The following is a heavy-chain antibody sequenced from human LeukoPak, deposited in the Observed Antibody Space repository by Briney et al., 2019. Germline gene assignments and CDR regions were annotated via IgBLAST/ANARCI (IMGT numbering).Heavy chain of an antibody. CDR2: INPSGGST. Sequence: ASVKVSCKASGYTFTSYYMHWVRQAPGQGLEWMGIINPSGGSTSYAQKFQGRVTMTRDTSTSTVYMELSSQRSEDTAVYYCARAIGGGLLDPWGQGTLVTVSS. J-gene: IGHJ5*02. CDR1: GYTFTSYY. D-gene: IGHD3-16*01. CDR3: ARAIGGGLLDP. V-gene: IGHV1-46*01.